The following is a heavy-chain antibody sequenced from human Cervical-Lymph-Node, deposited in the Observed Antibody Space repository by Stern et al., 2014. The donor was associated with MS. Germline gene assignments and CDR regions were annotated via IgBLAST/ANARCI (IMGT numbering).Heavy chain of an antibody. V-gene: IGHV3-33*01. Sequence: VQLAESGGGVVQPGRSLRLSCAASGFSFKTFAMHWVRQAPGQGLEWVAGLCYDVSNQNYADSVKGRFSISRDNSKNTLYLQMNSLIAEDTAVYYCARSSRDGYIFDYWGQGTLVTVSS. D-gene: IGHD5-24*01. CDR1: GFSFKTFA. CDR2: LCYDVSNQ. J-gene: IGHJ4*02. CDR3: ARSSRDGYIFDY.